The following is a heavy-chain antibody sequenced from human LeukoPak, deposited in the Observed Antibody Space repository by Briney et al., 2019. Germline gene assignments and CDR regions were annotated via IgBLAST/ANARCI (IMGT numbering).Heavy chain of an antibody. CDR3: ASDIVVVPAAPHLYYYMDV. J-gene: IGHJ6*03. CDR1: GGSFSGYY. CDR2: INHSGST. Sequence: SETLSLTCAVYGGSFSGYYWSWIRQPPGKGLEWIGEINHSGSTNYNPSLKSRVTISVDTSKNQFSLKLSSVTAADTAVYYCASDIVVVPAAPHLYYYMDVWGKGTTVTVSS. V-gene: IGHV4-34*01. D-gene: IGHD2-2*01.